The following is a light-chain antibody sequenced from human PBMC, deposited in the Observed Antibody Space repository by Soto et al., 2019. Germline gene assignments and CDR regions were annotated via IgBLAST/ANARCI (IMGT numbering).Light chain of an antibody. CDR1: TGAVTSGHY. J-gene: IGLJ1*01. CDR3: FLSYSGAYYD. CDR2: DTS. Sequence: QAVVTQEPSLTVSPGGTVTLTCGSSTGAVTSGHYPYWFQQKPGQAPRTLIYDTSNKHSWTPARFSGSLLGGKAALTLSGAQPEDEAEYYCFLSYSGAYYDFGTGTKVTVL. V-gene: IGLV7-46*01.